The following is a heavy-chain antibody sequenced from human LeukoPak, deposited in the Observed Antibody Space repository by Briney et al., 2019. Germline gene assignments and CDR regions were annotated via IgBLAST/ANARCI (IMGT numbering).Heavy chain of an antibody. CDR1: GFTFSSYW. V-gene: IGHV3-7*01. Sequence: GGSLRLSCAASGFTFSSYWMSWVRQAPGKGPEWVATIKLDGREKYYVDSVKGRFTISRDNAKNSLYMQMNSLRAEDTAVYYCARDRSDILTGYNDAFDIWGQGTMVTVSS. D-gene: IGHD3-9*01. CDR2: IKLDGREK. J-gene: IGHJ3*02. CDR3: ARDRSDILTGYNDAFDI.